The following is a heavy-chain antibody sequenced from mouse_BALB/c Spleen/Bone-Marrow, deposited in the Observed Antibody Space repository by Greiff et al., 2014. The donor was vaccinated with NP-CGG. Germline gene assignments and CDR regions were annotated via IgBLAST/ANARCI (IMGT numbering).Heavy chain of an antibody. D-gene: IGHD4-1*01. CDR1: GYSITSDYA. V-gene: IGHV3-2*02. CDR3: ARRDWDAFAY. CDR2: ISYSGST. Sequence: EVKLVESGPGLVKPSQSLSLTCTVTGYSITSDYAWNWIRQFPGNKLEWMGYISYSGSTSYNPSLKSRISITRDTSKNQFFLQLNSVTTEDTATYYCARRDWDAFAYWGQGTLVTVSA. J-gene: IGHJ3*01.